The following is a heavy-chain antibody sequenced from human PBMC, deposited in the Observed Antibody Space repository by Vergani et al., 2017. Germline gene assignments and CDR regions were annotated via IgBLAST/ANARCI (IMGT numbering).Heavy chain of an antibody. Sequence: EKQLVQSGSETKKPGESLKISCQAFGYIFSNFWIGWVRQWPGRRLEWMVIIYPGDSEVKSNPTFRGQVIFSVDTSVNTAYLQWRILQASDTATYFCASGGHGSENGGALQLWGQGTNITVSS. CDR2: IYPGDSEV. V-gene: IGHV5-51*01. CDR1: GYIFSNFW. CDR3: ASGGHGSENGGALQL. D-gene: IGHD3-10*01. J-gene: IGHJ3*01.